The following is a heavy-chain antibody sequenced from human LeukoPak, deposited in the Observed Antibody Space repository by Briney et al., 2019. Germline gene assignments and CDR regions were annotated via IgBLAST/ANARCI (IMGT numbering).Heavy chain of an antibody. V-gene: IGHV1-69*02. CDR3: ARRSSALDAFDI. J-gene: IGHJ3*02. Sequence: ASVKVSCKASGGTFSSYTISWVRQAPGQGLEWMGRIIPILGIANYAQKFQGRVTITADKSTSTAYMELSSLRSEDTAVYCCARRSSALDAFDIWGQGTMVTVSS. CDR1: GGTFSSYT. CDR2: IIPILGIA. D-gene: IGHD6-25*01.